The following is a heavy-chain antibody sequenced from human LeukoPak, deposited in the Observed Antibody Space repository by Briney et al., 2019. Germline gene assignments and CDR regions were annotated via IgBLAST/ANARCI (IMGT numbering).Heavy chain of an antibody. Sequence: GGSLRLSCAASGFTFSDYYMNWIRQAPGKGLEWVSYISTSGSTKHYADSVKGRFTISRDNAKKSVGLQMNSLRVEDTAVYYCAKVYGDGVWYYGMDVWGQGTTVTVSS. CDR2: ISTSGSTK. CDR1: GFTFSDYY. D-gene: IGHD4-17*01. J-gene: IGHJ6*02. V-gene: IGHV3-11*01. CDR3: AKVYGDGVWYYGMDV.